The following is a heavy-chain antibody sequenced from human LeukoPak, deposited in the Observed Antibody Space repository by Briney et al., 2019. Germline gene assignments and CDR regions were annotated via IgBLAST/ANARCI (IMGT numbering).Heavy chain of an antibody. Sequence: SGTLSLTCDVSGGSISNYWWSWVRQPPGKGLEWIAEIHHSGSTNYNPSLKSRVTISVDTSKNQFSLKLSSVTAADTAVYYCVRVRSGGWYDYWGQGILVTVSS. CDR3: VRVRSGGWYDY. CDR1: GGSISNYW. D-gene: IGHD6-19*01. CDR2: IHHSGST. J-gene: IGHJ4*02. V-gene: IGHV4-4*02.